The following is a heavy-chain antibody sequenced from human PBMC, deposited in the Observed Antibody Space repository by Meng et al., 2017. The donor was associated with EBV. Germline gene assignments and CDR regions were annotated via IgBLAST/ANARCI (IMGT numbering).Heavy chain of an antibody. Sequence: QVQLQESGPGLVKPSETLSLTCTVSGGSVNNESYYWGWIRQPPGKGLEYIGYIYYTGSTNYNSSLKSRVTISLDKSKNQFSLKLTSLTAADTAIYYCERGDYTNYPRWFDPWGQGTLGTVSS. D-gene: IGHD4-11*01. CDR1: GGSVNNESYY. CDR2: IYYTGST. V-gene: IGHV4-61*01. J-gene: IGHJ5*02. CDR3: ERGDYTNYPRWFDP.